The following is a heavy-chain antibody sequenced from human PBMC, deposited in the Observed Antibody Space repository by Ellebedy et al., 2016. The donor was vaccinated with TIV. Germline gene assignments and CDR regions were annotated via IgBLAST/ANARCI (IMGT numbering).Heavy chain of an antibody. CDR1: GFTFSNYW. Sequence: GGSLRLXXAASGFTFSNYWMSWVRQAPGKGLEWVANIKPDGSEKYYVDSVKGRFTISRDNAKNSLYLQMNSLRAEDTAVYYCARDSFDYGDYWGQGTLVTVSS. V-gene: IGHV3-7*03. J-gene: IGHJ4*02. CDR2: IKPDGSEK. CDR3: ARDSFDYGDY.